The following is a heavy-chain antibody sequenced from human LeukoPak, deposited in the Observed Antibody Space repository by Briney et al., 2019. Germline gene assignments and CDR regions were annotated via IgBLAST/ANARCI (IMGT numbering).Heavy chain of an antibody. CDR3: AKEGPDYGDYRSGDYFDF. Sequence: GGSLRLSCAASGFTFRNYAMGWVRQAPGKGLECVSAISDDSTKTSYADSVKGRSTISRDYSKSTLYLQMNSLRAEDTAVYYCAKEGPDYGDYRSGDYFDFWGQGALVTVSS. D-gene: IGHD4-17*01. CDR1: GFTFRNYA. J-gene: IGHJ4*02. V-gene: IGHV3-23*01. CDR2: ISDDSTKT.